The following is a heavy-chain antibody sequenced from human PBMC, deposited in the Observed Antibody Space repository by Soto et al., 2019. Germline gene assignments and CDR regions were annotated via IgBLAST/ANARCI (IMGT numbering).Heavy chain of an antibody. D-gene: IGHD6-13*01. V-gene: IGHV1-69*01. CDR3: ARDQPLAVAGSVTSDYYYGMDV. CDR1: GGTFSSYA. J-gene: IGHJ6*02. CDR2: IIPIFGTA. Sequence: QVQLVQSGAEVKKPGSSVKVSCKASGGTFSSYAISWVRQAPGQGLEWMGGIIPIFGTANYAQKFQGRVTITADESTSTAYMELSSLRSEDTAVYYCARDQPLAVAGSVTSDYYYGMDVWGQGTTVTVSS.